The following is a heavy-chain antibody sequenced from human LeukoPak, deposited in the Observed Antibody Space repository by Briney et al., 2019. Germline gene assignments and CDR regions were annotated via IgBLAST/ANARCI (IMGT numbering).Heavy chain of an antibody. Sequence: GGSLRLSCAASGFTFSSYAMSWVRQAQGKGLEWVSAISGSGGSTYYADSVKGRFTISRDNSKNTLYLQMNRLRAEDTAVYYCAKRSGPARGFFDYWGQGTLVTVSS. D-gene: IGHD3-10*01. CDR3: AKRSGPARGFFDY. CDR1: GFTFSSYA. V-gene: IGHV3-23*01. CDR2: ISGSGGST. J-gene: IGHJ4*02.